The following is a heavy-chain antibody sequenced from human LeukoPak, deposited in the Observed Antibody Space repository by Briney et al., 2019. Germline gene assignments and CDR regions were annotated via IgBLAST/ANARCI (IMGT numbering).Heavy chain of an antibody. CDR3: ANDLLRLGELSFFDY. D-gene: IGHD3-16*02. Sequence: PGGSLRLSCAASGFTFSSYATSWVRQAPGKGLEWVSVIYSGGSTYYADSVKGRFTISRDNSKNTLYLQMNSLRAEDTAVYYCANDLLRLGELSFFDYWGQGTLVTVSS. CDR1: GFTFSSYA. V-gene: IGHV3-66*01. CDR2: IYSGGST. J-gene: IGHJ4*02.